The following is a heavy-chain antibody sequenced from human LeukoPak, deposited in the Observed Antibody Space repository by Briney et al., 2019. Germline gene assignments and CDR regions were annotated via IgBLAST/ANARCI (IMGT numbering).Heavy chain of an antibody. CDR2: MYYSGST. CDR3: VRSGLVGGPFDY. D-gene: IGHD1-26*01. V-gene: IGHV4-39*01. Sequence: SETLSLTCTVSGGSISSSSYYWGWIRQPPGKGLEWIGSMYYSGSTYYNPSLKSRVTISVDTSKNQFSLKLTSVTAAYTAVYFCVRSGLVGGPFDYWGQGTLVTVSS. J-gene: IGHJ4*02. CDR1: GGSISSSSYY.